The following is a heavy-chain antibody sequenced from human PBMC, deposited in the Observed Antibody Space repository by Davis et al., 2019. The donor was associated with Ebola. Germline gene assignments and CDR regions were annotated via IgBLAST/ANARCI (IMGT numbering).Heavy chain of an antibody. CDR3: AKAGITAMVIFYFDY. V-gene: IGHV3-30*18. Sequence: GESLKISCEASGFTFSSYAMHWVRQSPGKGLEWVAVIYSGGSYTNYADSVKGRFTISRDNSKNTLYLQMNSLRAEDTAVYYCAKAGITAMVIFYFDYWGQGTLVTVSS. CDR1: GFTFSSYA. J-gene: IGHJ4*02. CDR2: IYSGGSYT. D-gene: IGHD5-18*01.